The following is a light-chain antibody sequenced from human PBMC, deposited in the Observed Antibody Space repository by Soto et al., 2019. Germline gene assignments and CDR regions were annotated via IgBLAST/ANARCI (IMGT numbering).Light chain of an antibody. J-gene: IGKJ1*01. CDR1: QAIRSD. V-gene: IGKV1-6*01. CDR3: LQLYNYPRT. Sequence: IQMTQSPSSLSASVGDRVTITCRAGQAIRSDLAWYQQKPGMAPKFLIFAASNLQRGVPARFSGSGSCTDFTLTISSLQPEDFATYYCLQLYNYPRTFGQGTKV. CDR2: AAS.